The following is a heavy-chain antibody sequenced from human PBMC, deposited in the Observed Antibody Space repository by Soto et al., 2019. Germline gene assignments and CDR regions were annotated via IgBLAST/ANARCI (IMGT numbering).Heavy chain of an antibody. V-gene: IGHV1-18*04. J-gene: IGHJ5*02. CDR2: ISAYNGNT. D-gene: IGHD3-10*01. Sequence: ASVKVSCKASGYTFTSYVISWVRQAPGQGLEWMGWISAYNGNTNYAQKLQGRATMTTDTSTSTAYMELRSLRSDVTAVYYCARVWFGELRSWFDPWGQGTLVTVSS. CDR3: ARVWFGELRSWFDP. CDR1: GYTFTSYV.